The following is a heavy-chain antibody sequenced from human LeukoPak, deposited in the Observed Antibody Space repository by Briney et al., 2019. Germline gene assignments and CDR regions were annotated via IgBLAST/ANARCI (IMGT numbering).Heavy chain of an antibody. D-gene: IGHD3-3*01. CDR3: AKAGSTIFDFDY. CDR2: IRYDGSNK. Sequence: PGGSLRLSCAASGFTFSSYGMHWVRQAPGKGLEWVAFIRYDGSNKYYADSVKGRFTISRDNSKNTLYLQMNSLRAEDTAVYYCAKAGSTIFDFDYWGQGTLVTVSS. CDR1: GFTFSSYG. V-gene: IGHV3-30*02. J-gene: IGHJ4*02.